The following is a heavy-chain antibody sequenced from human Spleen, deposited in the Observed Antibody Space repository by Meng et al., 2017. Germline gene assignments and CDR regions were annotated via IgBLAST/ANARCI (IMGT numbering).Heavy chain of an antibody. V-gene: IGHV4-4*02. Sequence: SETLSLTCAVSGGSISSSNWWSWIRRPPGKGLEWVGEIYHSGSTNYDPSLQSRVTISVDKSKNQFSLKLSSVTAADTAVYYCARYDRGWYDNWGQGTLVTVSS. J-gene: IGHJ5*02. CDR2: IYHSGST. D-gene: IGHD2-8*01. CDR3: ARYDRGWYDN. CDR1: GGSISSSNW.